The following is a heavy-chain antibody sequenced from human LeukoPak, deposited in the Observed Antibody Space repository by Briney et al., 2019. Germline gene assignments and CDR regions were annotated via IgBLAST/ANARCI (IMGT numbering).Heavy chain of an antibody. CDR1: GYTFTGYY. Sequence: GASVKVSCKASGYTFTGYYMHWVRQAPGQGLEWMGWINPNSGGTNYAQKFQGRVTMTRDTSISTAYMELSRLRSDDTAVYYCAREERRIQIYGMDVWGQGTTATVSS. CDR2: INPNSGGT. D-gene: IGHD5-18*01. V-gene: IGHV1-2*02. J-gene: IGHJ6*02. CDR3: AREERRIQIYGMDV.